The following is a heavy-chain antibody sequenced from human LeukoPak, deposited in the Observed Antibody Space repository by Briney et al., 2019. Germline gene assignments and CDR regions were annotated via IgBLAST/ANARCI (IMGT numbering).Heavy chain of an antibody. CDR2: IIPIFGTA. CDR1: GGTFSSYA. Sequence: ASVKVSCKASGGTFSSYAISWVRQAPGQGLGWMGGIIPIFGTANYAQKFQGRVTITTDESTSTAYMELSSLRSEDTAVYYCARALYCGGDCYPYYNWFDPWGQGTLVTVSS. V-gene: IGHV1-69*05. D-gene: IGHD2-21*01. J-gene: IGHJ5*02. CDR3: ARALYCGGDCYPYYNWFDP.